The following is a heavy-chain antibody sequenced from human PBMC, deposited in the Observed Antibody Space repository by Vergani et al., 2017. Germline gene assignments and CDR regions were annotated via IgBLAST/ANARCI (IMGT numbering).Heavy chain of an antibody. CDR2: INHSGST. CDR3: ARGETLRGDFWSGYLSAPLFDY. Sequence: QVQLQQWGAGLLKPSETLSLTCAVYGGSFSGYYWSWIRQPPGKGLEWIGEINHSGSTNYNPSLKSRVTISVDTSKNQFSLKLSSVTAADTAVYYCARGETLRGDFWSGYLSAPLFDYWGQGTLVTVSS. D-gene: IGHD3-3*01. J-gene: IGHJ4*02. V-gene: IGHV4-34*01. CDR1: GGSFSGYY.